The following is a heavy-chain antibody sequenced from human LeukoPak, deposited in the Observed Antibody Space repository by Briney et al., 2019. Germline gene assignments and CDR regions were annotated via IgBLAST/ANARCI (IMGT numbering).Heavy chain of an antibody. CDR1: GGSISSGSYY. CDR2: IYTSGST. Sequence: SGTLSLTCTASGGSISSGSYYWSWIRQPAGKGLEWIGRIYTSGSTNYNPSLKSGVTISVDTSKNQFSLKLSSVTAADTAVYYCARDRSSSSYYYYGMDVWGQGTTVTVSS. J-gene: IGHJ6*02. CDR3: ARDRSSSSYYYYGMDV. D-gene: IGHD6-6*01. V-gene: IGHV4-61*02.